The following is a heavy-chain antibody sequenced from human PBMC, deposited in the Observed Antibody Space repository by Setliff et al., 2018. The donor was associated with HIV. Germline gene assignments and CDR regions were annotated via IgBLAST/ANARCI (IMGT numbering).Heavy chain of an antibody. Sequence: SESLSLTCAVYGGSFSGYHWNWIRQFPGKGLEWIGEINHTGNTQYNPSLKSRVTMSEETSKNQFSLQLTSVTAADTAVYYCARQGAGYYYDSSEYYTGNGFDMWGQGTMVTVSS. J-gene: IGHJ3*02. CDR2: INHTGNT. CDR1: GGSFSGYH. D-gene: IGHD3-22*01. CDR3: ARQGAGYYYDSSEYYTGNGFDM. V-gene: IGHV4-34*01.